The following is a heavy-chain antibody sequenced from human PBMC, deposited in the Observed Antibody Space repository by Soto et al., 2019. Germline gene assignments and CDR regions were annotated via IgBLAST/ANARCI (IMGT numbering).Heavy chain of an antibody. CDR1: GFTFSSYI. Sequence: GGSLRLSCTASGFTFSSYIMNWVRQAPGKGLEWISTITADGGGTFYADSVKGRFTISSDNSKNTLYLQMDNLRAEDTALYYWAKDSGGSGWLEFDFWGQGTQVTVSS. CDR2: ITADGGGT. J-gene: IGHJ4*02. D-gene: IGHD6-19*01. CDR3: AKDSGGSGWLEFDF. V-gene: IGHV3-23*01.